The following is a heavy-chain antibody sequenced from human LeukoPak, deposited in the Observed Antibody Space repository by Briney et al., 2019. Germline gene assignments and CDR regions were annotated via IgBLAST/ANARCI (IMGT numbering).Heavy chain of an antibody. Sequence: PGGSLRLSCAASGFTLSDYWMHWVRQAPGKGLVWVSRINSDGSRIIYADSVKSRFTISRDNAKNTVYLQMNSLRADDTAVYFCARAPQIGFSGFDKNYWGQGTLVTVSS. D-gene: IGHD5-12*01. CDR1: GFTLSDYW. CDR3: ARAPQIGFSGFDKNY. CDR2: INSDGSRI. V-gene: IGHV3-74*01. J-gene: IGHJ4*02.